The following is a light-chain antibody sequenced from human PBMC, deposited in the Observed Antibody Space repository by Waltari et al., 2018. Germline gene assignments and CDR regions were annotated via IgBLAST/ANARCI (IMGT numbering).Light chain of an antibody. CDR1: NSNVGHYNY. CDR2: EVN. Sequence: QSALTQPPSASGSPGHSVTISCTGTNSNVGHYNYVSWFQQHPGRAPNLLIYEVNNRPSGVPDRFSGSKSDNRASLTVSGLQADDEAVYHCSSYAGSNTLVFGGGTKLTVL. CDR3: SSYAGSNTLV. V-gene: IGLV2-8*01. J-gene: IGLJ2*01.